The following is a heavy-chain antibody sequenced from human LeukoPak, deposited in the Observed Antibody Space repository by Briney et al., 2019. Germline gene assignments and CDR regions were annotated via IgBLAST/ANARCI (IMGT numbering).Heavy chain of an antibody. V-gene: IGHV3-11*01. Sequence: PGGSLRLSCAASGFTFGDYYMAWIRQAPGKGLEYISDISNSGGTKYYADSVKGRFTISRDNAKNSLILQMDRLTFEDTAIYYCATDTLTDIAARPLDYWGQGTLVTVSS. D-gene: IGHD6-6*01. J-gene: IGHJ4*02. CDR2: ISNSGGTK. CDR1: GFTFGDYY. CDR3: ATDTLTDIAARPLDY.